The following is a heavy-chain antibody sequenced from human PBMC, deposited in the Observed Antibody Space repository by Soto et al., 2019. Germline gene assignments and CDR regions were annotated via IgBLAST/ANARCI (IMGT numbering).Heavy chain of an antibody. V-gene: IGHV4-39*01. CDR2: IYYSGST. CDR3: ARLPIPWFGELGSY. CDR1: GGSISSSSYY. J-gene: IGHJ4*02. D-gene: IGHD3-10*01. Sequence: QLQLQESGPGLVKPSETLSLTCTVSGGSISSSSYYWGWIRQPPGKGLEWIGSIYYSGSTYYNPSLKSRVTLSVDTSKNQFALKLSSVTAADTAVYYCARLPIPWFGELGSYWGQGTLVTVSS.